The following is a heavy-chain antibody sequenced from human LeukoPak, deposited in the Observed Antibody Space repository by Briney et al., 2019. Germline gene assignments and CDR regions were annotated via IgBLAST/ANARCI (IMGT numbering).Heavy chain of an antibody. CDR3: ARDGSLGYCSSTSCYTWGSFDY. CDR2: ISSSSSYI. J-gene: IGHJ4*02. CDR1: GFTFSSYS. V-gene: IGHV3-21*01. Sequence: GGSLRLSCAASGFTFSSYSMNWVRQAPGKGLEWVSSISSSSSYIYYADSVKGRFTISRDNAKNSLYLQMNGLRAEDTAVYYCARDGSLGYCSSTSCYTWGSFDYWGQGTLVTVSS. D-gene: IGHD2-2*02.